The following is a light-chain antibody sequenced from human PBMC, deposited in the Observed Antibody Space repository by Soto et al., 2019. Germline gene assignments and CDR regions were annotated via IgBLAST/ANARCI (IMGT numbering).Light chain of an antibody. V-gene: IGKV1-5*03. CDR2: KAS. J-gene: IGKJ1*01. Sequence: DIQMTQSPSTLSASVGDRVTITCRASQSISSWLAWYQQKPGKAPKLLIYKASSLESGVPSRFSGSGHGTEFTLTISSLQPDDFATYYCQQYNSYPWTFGQGPKVEIK. CDR1: QSISSW. CDR3: QQYNSYPWT.